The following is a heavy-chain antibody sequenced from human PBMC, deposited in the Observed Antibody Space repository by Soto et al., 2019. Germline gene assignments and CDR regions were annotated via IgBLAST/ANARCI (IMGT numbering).Heavy chain of an antibody. Sequence: RASVKVSCKASGGTFGSHGIAWVRQAPEQGLEWMGGFIAMLGTPTYAKKVQGRATITADESLTSSYLELRSLRSEDTAVYFCARGAMANFDYWGQGTVVTVSS. CDR3: ARGAMANFDY. CDR2: FIAMLGTP. D-gene: IGHD5-18*01. CDR1: GGTFGSHG. J-gene: IGHJ4*02. V-gene: IGHV1-69*13.